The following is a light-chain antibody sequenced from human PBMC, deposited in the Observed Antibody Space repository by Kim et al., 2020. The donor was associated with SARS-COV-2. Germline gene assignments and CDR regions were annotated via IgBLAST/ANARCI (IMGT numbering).Light chain of an antibody. J-gene: IGKJ1*01. CDR2: GAS. CDR3: QNYNSAPWT. Sequence: DIQMTQSPSSLSASVGDRITITCRASQGITNYLAWYQQKPGKVPKLLIYGASTLQSGVPSRFSGGGSGTDFTLTISSLQPEDVATYYCQNYNSAPWTFGQGTKVDIK. CDR1: QGITNY. V-gene: IGKV1-27*01.